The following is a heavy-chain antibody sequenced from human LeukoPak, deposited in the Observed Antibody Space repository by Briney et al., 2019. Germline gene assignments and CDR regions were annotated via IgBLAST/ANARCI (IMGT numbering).Heavy chain of an antibody. CDR1: GGSFSGYY. J-gene: IGHJ5*02. Sequence: PSETLSLTCAVYGGSFSGYYWSWIRQPPGKGLEWIGEINHSGSTNYNPSLKSRVTISVDTSKNQFSLKLSSVTAADTAVYYCAIRRYDFWSGQSWFDPWGQGTLVTVSS. V-gene: IGHV4-34*01. CDR2: INHSGST. CDR3: AIRRYDFWSGQSWFDP. D-gene: IGHD3-3*01.